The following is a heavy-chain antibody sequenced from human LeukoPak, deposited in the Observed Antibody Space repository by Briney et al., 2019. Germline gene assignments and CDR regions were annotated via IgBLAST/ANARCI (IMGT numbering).Heavy chain of an antibody. CDR2: IYYSGST. CDR1: GGSISSYY. J-gene: IGHJ4*02. Sequence: SETLSLTCTVSGGSISSYYWSWIRQPPGKGLEWIGYIYYSGSTNYNPSLKSRVTISVDTSKNQFSLKLSSVTAADTAVYYCARSSDTAKVTFWGQGTLVTVSS. V-gene: IGHV4-59*08. CDR3: ARSSDTAKVTF. D-gene: IGHD5-18*01.